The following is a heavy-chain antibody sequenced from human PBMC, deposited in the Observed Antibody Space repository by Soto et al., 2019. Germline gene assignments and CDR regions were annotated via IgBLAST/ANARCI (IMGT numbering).Heavy chain of an antibody. CDR3: ARPQKPRGWYHGGY. D-gene: IGHD6-19*01. J-gene: IGHJ4*02. CDR2: ISSSSRNI. V-gene: IGHV3-21*01. Sequence: EVQLVESGGGLVKPGGSLRLSCAASGLTLSSYSMSWVRQAPGKGLEWVSSISSSSRNIYYADSVKGRFTISRDNAKHSQYLQMNRLGAEDTAVYYCARPQKPRGWYHGGYWGQGTLVTVSS. CDR1: GLTLSSYS.